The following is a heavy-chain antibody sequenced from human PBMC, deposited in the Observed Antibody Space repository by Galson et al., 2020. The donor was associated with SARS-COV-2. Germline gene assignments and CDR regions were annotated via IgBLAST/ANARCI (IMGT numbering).Heavy chain of an antibody. CDR3: ARLPGNQLLFDWRVDP. J-gene: IGHJ5*02. Sequence: GGSLRLSCAASGFTFSSYSMNWVRQAPGKGLEWVSYISSSSSTIYYADSVKGRFTISRDNAKNSLYLQMNSLRAEDTAVYYCARLPGNQLLFDWRVDPWGQGTLVTVSS. CDR2: ISSSSSTI. D-gene: IGHD2-2*01. CDR1: GFTFSSYS. V-gene: IGHV3-48*04.